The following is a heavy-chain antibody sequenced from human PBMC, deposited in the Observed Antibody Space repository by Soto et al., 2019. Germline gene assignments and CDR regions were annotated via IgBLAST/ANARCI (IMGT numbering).Heavy chain of an antibody. Sequence: GXSVKVSCKPVGCTFSNYAVGWVRQSPGQGLEWMGWVGPYNGNANYTEKFQGRVSMTTDTSTTTAYMELTSLTSDDTAIYYCARAISLIMAAPAYWGHGTLVTVSS. CDR1: GCTFSNYA. V-gene: IGHV1-18*04. CDR2: VGPYNGNA. D-gene: IGHD2-8*01. CDR3: ARAISLIMAAPAY. J-gene: IGHJ4*01.